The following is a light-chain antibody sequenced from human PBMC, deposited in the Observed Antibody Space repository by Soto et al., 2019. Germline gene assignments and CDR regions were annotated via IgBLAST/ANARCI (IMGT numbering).Light chain of an antibody. CDR2: EVN. J-gene: IGLJ3*02. CDR3: SSYTTSSTWV. Sequence: QSALTQPASVSASPGQSITISCTGTSSDVGAFNYVSWFQQHPGEAPKLLIYEVNNRPSGLSNRFSASKSGNTASLTISGLQAEDEADYYCSSYTTSSTWVFGGGTKLTVL. V-gene: IGLV2-14*01. CDR1: SSDVGAFNY.